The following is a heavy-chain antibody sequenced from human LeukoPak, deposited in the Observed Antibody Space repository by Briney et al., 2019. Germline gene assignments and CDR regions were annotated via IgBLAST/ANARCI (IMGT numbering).Heavy chain of an antibody. CDR2: MNPNSGNT. CDR3: ARGAWGELEGDY. J-gene: IGHJ4*02. D-gene: IGHD1-26*01. Sequence: GASLKVYSKASGYTFTSYDINWVRQATGQGLEWMGWMNPNSGNTGYAQKFQGRVTMTRNTSISTAYMELSSLRSEDTAVYYCARGAWGELEGDYWGQGTLVTVSS. CDR1: GYTFTSYD. V-gene: IGHV1-8*01.